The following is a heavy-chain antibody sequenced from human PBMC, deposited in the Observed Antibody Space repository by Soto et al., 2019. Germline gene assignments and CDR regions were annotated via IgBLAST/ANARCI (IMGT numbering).Heavy chain of an antibody. CDR1: GGSISSSSYY. D-gene: IGHD3-9*01. CDR2: IYYSGST. J-gene: IGHJ6*02. CDR3: ARPILTGYYASYYYGMDV. Sequence: PSETLSLTCTVSGGSISSSSYYWGWIRQPPGKGLEWIGSIYYSGSTYYNPSLKSRVTISVDTSKNQFSLKLSSVTAADTAVYYCARPILTGYYASYYYGMDVWGQGTMLSVFS. V-gene: IGHV4-39*01.